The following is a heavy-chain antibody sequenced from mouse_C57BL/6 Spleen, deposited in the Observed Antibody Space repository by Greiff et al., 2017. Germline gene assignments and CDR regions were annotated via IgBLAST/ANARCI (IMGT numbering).Heavy chain of an antibody. CDR2: INPNSGST. CDR1: GYTFTSYW. J-gene: IGHJ1*03. V-gene: IGHV1-64*01. CDR3: ASYDCGSRYGYFDV. Sequence: VQLQQPGAELVKPGASVKLSCKASGYTFTSYWMNWVKQRPGQGLEWIGIINPNSGSTTYNEKFKSKATLTVATSSSTAYLQPSSLPSGGSAVYDCASYDCGSRYGYFDVWGTGTTGTGSS. D-gene: IGHD1-1*01.